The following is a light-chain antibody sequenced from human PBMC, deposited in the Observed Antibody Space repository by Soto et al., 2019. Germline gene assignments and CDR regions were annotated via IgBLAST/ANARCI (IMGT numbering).Light chain of an antibody. J-gene: IGKJ5*01. CDR2: RAS. Sequence: EIVLTQSPVTLSLSPGEIATLSCSASQIVSSNYLAWYQQKPGQAPKVLIYRASIRATGIPDRFTGSGSGTDYTLTIDSLQSDDFAVYYCQQYDNWPPINFGQGTRLEIK. CDR1: QIVSSNY. CDR3: QQYDNWPPIN. V-gene: IGKV3-20*01.